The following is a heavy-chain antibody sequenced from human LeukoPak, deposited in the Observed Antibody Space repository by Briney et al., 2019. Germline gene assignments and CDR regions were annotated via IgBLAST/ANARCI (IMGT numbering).Heavy chain of an antibody. CDR3: ARESGSPHDAFDI. CDR1: GFTFSDYY. Sequence: GGSLRLSCAASGFTFSDYYMSWIRQAPGKGLEWVSYISSSGSTIYYADSVEGRFTISRDNAKNSLYLQMNSLRAEDTAVYYCARESGSPHDAFDIWGQGTMVTVSS. V-gene: IGHV3-11*01. CDR2: ISSSGSTI. J-gene: IGHJ3*02. D-gene: IGHD1-26*01.